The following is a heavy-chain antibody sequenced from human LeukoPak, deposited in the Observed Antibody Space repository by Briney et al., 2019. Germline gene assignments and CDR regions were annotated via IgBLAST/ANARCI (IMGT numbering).Heavy chain of an antibody. J-gene: IGHJ4*02. CDR1: GGSISSSSYY. Sequence: SETLSLTCTVSGGSISSSSYYWGWIRQPPGKGLEWIGSIYYSGSTYYNPSLKSRVTISVDTSKNQFSLKLSSVTAADTAVYYCARDRDSSSHIDYWGQGTLVTVSS. D-gene: IGHD6-6*01. V-gene: IGHV4-39*07. CDR3: ARDRDSSSHIDY. CDR2: IYYSGST.